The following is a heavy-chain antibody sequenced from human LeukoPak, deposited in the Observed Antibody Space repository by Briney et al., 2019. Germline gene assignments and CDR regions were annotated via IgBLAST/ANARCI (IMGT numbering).Heavy chain of an antibody. V-gene: IGHV4-4*02. CDR2: IYHSGST. CDR1: GASISNNNW. CDR3: ARGNSYYDSSDYFPWESFQH. D-gene: IGHD3-22*01. Sequence: RASETLSLTCAVSGASISNNNWWSWVRQPPGKGLEWIGEIYHSGSTNYNPSLESRVTISVDTSKNQFSLNLSSVTAADTAVYYCARGNSYYDSSDYFPWESFQHWGQGTLVTVSS. J-gene: IGHJ1*01.